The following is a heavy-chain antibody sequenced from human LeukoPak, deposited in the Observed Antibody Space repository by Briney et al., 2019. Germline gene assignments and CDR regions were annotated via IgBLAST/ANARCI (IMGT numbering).Heavy chain of an antibody. V-gene: IGHV4-31*03. CDR2: IFGSGST. D-gene: IGHD3-16*01. Sequence: SETLSLTCTVSGGSISNGGYYWSWVRQHPGKGLEWIGSIFGSGSTYYNPSLKSRLTISVDTSKNLFSLKLTSVIAADTAVYYCARDFTGGTFDSRGQGTMVSVSS. CDR1: GGSISNGGYY. CDR3: ARDFTGGTFDS. J-gene: IGHJ3*02.